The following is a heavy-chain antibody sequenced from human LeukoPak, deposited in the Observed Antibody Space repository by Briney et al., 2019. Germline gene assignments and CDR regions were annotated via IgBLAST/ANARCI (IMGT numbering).Heavy chain of an antibody. CDR1: GVTFSKFA. CDR3: ARSSNFAYCSSTSCYSSAYVDY. CDR2: IIVSGDRR. V-gene: IGHV3-23*01. Sequence: GGSLRLSCTASGVTFSKFAMTWVRQGPGKGLEWVSSIIVSGDRRYYADSVRGRFTISRDNAKNSLYLQMNSLRAEDTAVYYCARSSNFAYCSSTSCYSSAYVDYWGQGTLVTVSS. D-gene: IGHD2-2*01. J-gene: IGHJ4*02.